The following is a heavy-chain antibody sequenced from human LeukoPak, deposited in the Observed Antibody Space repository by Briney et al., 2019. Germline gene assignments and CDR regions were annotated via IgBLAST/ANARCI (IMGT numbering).Heavy chain of an antibody. V-gene: IGHV1-69*05. D-gene: IGHD3-22*01. CDR3: ARDHTYDSSGYYYSYFDY. Sequence: ASVKVSCKASGYTFTSYAISWVRQAPGQGLEWMRRIIPIFGTANYAQKFQGRVTITTDESTSTAYMELSSLRSEDTAVYYCARDHTYDSSGYYYSYFDYWGQGTLVTVSS. J-gene: IGHJ4*02. CDR1: GYTFTSYA. CDR2: IIPIFGTA.